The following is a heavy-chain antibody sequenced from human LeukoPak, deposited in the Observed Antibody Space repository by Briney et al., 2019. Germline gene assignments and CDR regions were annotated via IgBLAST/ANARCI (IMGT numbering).Heavy chain of an antibody. V-gene: IGHV1-2*02. CDR1: GYTFTGYY. CDR3: ARIDMVLVPAAIGGGAYFDY. J-gene: IGHJ4*02. Sequence: GASVKVSCKASGYTFTGYYMHWVRQAPGQGLEWMGWINPNSGGTNYAQKFQGRVTITRDTSISTASMELSRLSSDDTAVDFCARIDMVLVPAAIGGGAYFDYWGQGTLVTVSS. CDR2: INPNSGGT. D-gene: IGHD2-2*02.